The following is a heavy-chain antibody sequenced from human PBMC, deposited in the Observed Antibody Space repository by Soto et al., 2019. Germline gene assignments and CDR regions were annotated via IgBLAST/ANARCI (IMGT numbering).Heavy chain of an antibody. Sequence: KPSETLSLTCAVYGGSFSGYYWSWIRQPPGKGLEWIGEINHSGSTNYNPSLKSRVTISVDTSKNQFSLKLSSVTAADTAVYYCARIKRLWSHYYYYGMDVWGQGTTVTVSS. D-gene: IGHD3-10*01. V-gene: IGHV4-34*01. CDR1: GGSFSGYY. CDR2: INHSGST. CDR3: ARIKRLWSHYYYYGMDV. J-gene: IGHJ6*02.